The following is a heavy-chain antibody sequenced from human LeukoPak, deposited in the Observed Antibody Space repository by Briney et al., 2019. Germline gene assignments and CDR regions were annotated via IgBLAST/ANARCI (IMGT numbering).Heavy chain of an antibody. J-gene: IGHJ4*02. CDR1: GFTFSSHA. V-gene: IGHV3-23*01. Sequence: GGSLRLSCSASGFTFSSHAMSWVRQAPGKGLEWVSGSCGDDGDTGYADSVKGRFTISRDNSKNTLYLQMNSLIAEDTALYYCAKGSSGWFDYWGQGTLVTVSS. CDR3: AKGSSGWFDY. D-gene: IGHD6-19*01. CDR2: SCGDDGDT.